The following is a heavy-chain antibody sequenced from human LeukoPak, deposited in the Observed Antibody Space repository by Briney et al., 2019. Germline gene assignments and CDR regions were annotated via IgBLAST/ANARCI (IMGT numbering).Heavy chain of an antibody. Sequence: GGSLRLSCAASGFTFSSYEMNWVRQAPGKGLEWVSYISSSGSTIYYADSVKGRFTISRDNSKNTLYLQMNSLRAEDTAVYYCAKSRGYWGFDAFDIWGQGTMVTVSS. V-gene: IGHV3-48*03. D-gene: IGHD2-8*02. CDR3: AKSRGYWGFDAFDI. CDR2: ISSSGSTI. CDR1: GFTFSSYE. J-gene: IGHJ3*02.